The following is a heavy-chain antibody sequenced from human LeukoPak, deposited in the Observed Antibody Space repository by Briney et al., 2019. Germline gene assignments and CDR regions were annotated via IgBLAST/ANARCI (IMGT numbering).Heavy chain of an antibody. CDR2: VNPNSGGT. V-gene: IGHV1-2*02. D-gene: IGHD3-22*01. J-gene: IGHJ4*02. Sequence: GASVKVSCKASGYTFTGYYTHWVRQAPGQGLEWMGWVNPNSGGTNYAQKFQGRVTMTRDTSISIAYMELSRLRSDDTAVYYCARVASYYDSSGYFDYWGQGTLVTVSS. CDR1: GYTFTGYY. CDR3: ARVASYYDSSGYFDY.